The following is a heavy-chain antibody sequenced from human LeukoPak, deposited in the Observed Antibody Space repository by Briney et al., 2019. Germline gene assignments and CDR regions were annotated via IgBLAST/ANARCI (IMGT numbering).Heavy chain of an antibody. Sequence: PSETLSLTCTVSGGSISSNYWSWIRQPPGKGPEWIGCISYSGTTNHNPSLKSRVTISVDKSKNQFSLKLSSVTAADTAVYYCARDRGWLQFDYWGQGTLVTVSS. CDR2: ISYSGTT. CDR1: GGSISSNY. J-gene: IGHJ4*02. CDR3: ARDRGWLQFDY. D-gene: IGHD5-24*01. V-gene: IGHV4-59*01.